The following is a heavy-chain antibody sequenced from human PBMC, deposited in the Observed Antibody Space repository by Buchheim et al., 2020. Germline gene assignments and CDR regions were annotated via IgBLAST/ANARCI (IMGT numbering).Heavy chain of an antibody. J-gene: IGHJ4*02. CDR3: AKNSVHGDWPEY. V-gene: IGHV3-23*01. CDR1: GFTFSSYP. D-gene: IGHD4-17*01. Sequence: EVQLLESGGGLVQPGGSPRLSCAASGFTFSSYPMSWVRQAPGKGLEWVSAISGSGAGTSYADSVKGRFTMSIDNSKTNLDLQMNSLRAEDTAVYYCAKNSVHGDWPEYWGQGTL. CDR2: ISGSGAGT.